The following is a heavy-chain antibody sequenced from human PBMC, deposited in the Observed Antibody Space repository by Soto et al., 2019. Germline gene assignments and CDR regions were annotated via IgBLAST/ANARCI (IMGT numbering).Heavy chain of an antibody. D-gene: IGHD6-25*01. CDR2: ISASGRST. CDR3: AKGRTQRGGGPCRFDY. V-gene: IGHV3-23*01. J-gene: IGHJ4*02. CDR1: GFTFSSFA. Sequence: EVQLLESGGGLVQPGESLRLPCAASGFTFSSFAMIWVRRAPGKGLEWVSAISASGRSTYYADSVKGRFTISRDNSKNTLYLQVNSLRAEDTAVYYCAKGRTQRGGGPCRFDYWGQGTLVTVSS.